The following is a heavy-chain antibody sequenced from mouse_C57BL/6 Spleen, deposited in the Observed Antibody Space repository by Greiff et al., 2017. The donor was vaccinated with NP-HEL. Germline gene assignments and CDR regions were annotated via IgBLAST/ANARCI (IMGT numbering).Heavy chain of an antibody. Sequence: EVKLMESGGGLVKPGGSLKLSCAASGFTFSSYAMSWVRQTPEKRLEWVATISDGGSYTYYPDNVKGRFTISRDNAKNNLYLQMSHLKSEDTAMYYCASGYYGSSWYFDVWGTGTTVTVSS. J-gene: IGHJ1*03. CDR2: ISDGGSYT. CDR1: GFTFSSYA. CDR3: ASGYYGSSWYFDV. D-gene: IGHD1-1*01. V-gene: IGHV5-4*03.